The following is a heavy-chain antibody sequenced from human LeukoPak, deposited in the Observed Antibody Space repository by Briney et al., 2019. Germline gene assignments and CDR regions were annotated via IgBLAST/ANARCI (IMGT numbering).Heavy chain of an antibody. CDR3: ARGYWNFGL. V-gene: IGHV3-7*01. J-gene: IGHJ2*01. Sequence: GGSLRLSCVASGISFSNYWMTWVRQAPGEGLEWVANIKQDGSEKNYVDSVKGRFTSSRDNAKNSLYLQMNRLRAEDTAVYYCARGYWNFGLWGRGTQVTVSS. CDR1: GISFSNYW. CDR2: IKQDGSEK.